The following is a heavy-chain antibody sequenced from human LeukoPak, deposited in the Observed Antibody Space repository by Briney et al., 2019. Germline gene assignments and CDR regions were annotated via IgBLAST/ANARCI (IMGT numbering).Heavy chain of an antibody. CDR1: GFTFENYW. V-gene: IGHV3-7*01. CDR3: ARDPAYGALDY. CDR2: ISPDGSKR. Sequence: GGSLRLSCATSGFTFENYWMHWVRQAPGKGLEWMANISPDGSKRGPVDSVGGRFTISRDNAKNSVYLQMNSLGPEDTAVYFCARDPAYGALDYWGQGTLVTVSS. D-gene: IGHD4-17*01. J-gene: IGHJ4*02.